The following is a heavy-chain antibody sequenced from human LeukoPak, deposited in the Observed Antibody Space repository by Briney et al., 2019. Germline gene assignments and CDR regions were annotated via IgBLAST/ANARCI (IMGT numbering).Heavy chain of an antibody. CDR2: ISSSSSYI. Sequence: PGGSLRLSCAASGFTFSSYSMNWVRQAPGKGLEWVSSISSSSSYIYYADSVKGRFTISRDNAKNSLYLQMNSLRAEDTAVYYCARDRSPYCSSTSCGFDPWGQGTLVTVSS. D-gene: IGHD2-2*01. J-gene: IGHJ5*02. V-gene: IGHV3-21*01. CDR1: GFTFSSYS. CDR3: ARDRSPYCSSTSCGFDP.